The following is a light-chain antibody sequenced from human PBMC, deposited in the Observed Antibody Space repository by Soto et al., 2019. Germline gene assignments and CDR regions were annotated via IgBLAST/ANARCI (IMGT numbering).Light chain of an antibody. CDR3: SSYTTSSTSHWV. V-gene: IGLV1-44*01. CDR1: SSNIGSNT. CDR2: SNA. Sequence: QSVLTQPPSASGTPGQRVNISCSGTSSNIGSNTVNWYQQLPGAAPKVVIYSNALRPSGVPDRFSGSKSGTSASLAISGLQPDDEADYYCSSYTTSSTSHWVFGGGTKLTVL. J-gene: IGLJ3*02.